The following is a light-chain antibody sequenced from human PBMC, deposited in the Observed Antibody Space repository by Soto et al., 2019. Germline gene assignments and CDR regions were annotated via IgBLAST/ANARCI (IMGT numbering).Light chain of an antibody. J-gene: IGLJ3*02. CDR3: CAYTGRTSPWV. CDR1: SSDIGAYEY. V-gene: IGLV2-14*01. CDR2: EVN. Sequence: QSALTQPASVSGSPGESTIISCTRSSSDIGAYEYVSWYQHHPGRAPKVIIFEVNDRASGVSHRFSGSKSGNTASLAISGLQAEDEADYYCCAYTGRTSPWVFGGGTKLTVL.